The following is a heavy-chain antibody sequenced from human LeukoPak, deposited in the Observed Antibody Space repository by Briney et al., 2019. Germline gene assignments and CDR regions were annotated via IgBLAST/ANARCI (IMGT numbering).Heavy chain of an antibody. J-gene: IGHJ6*02. CDR1: GGSISSHY. Sequence: SETLSLTCTASGGSISSHYWSWIQQPPGKGLEWIGYIYYTGSTTYNPSLKSRLTISLDTSKNQFSLKLTSVTAADTAVYYCARHIAVGEDVWGQGTTVTVFS. CDR3: ARHIAVGEDV. D-gene: IGHD6-19*01. V-gene: IGHV4-59*11. CDR2: IYYTGST.